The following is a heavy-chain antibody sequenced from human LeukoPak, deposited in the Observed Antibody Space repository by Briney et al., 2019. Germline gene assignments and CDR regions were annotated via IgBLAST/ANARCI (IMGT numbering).Heavy chain of an antibody. CDR2: INWNGGSA. J-gene: IGHJ4*02. Sequence: PGGSLRLSCAASGFTFDDYGMSWVRQAPGKGLEWVSGINWNGGSAGYADSVKGRFTISRDNAKNSLYLQMNSLRAGDTALYYCARRTGYYYDSSGYYYFDYWGQGTLVTVSS. CDR1: GFTFDDYG. V-gene: IGHV3-20*04. CDR3: ARRTGYYYDSSGYYYFDY. D-gene: IGHD3-22*01.